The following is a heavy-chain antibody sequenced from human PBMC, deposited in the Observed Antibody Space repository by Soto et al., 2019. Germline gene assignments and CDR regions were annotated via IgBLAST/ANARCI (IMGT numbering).Heavy chain of an antibody. CDR2: MNTDSGNT. J-gene: IGHJ6*02. CDR1: GYTFSNYD. Sequence: QVQMVQSGAEVKEPGASVKVYCKASGYTFSNYDIHWVRQATGQGLEWLGWMNTDSGNTGSAEKFQGRVTMTRKTSTSTAYMELSSLTSEDTAVYFCARWYGGEAYGLDVWGQGTTVSVSS. V-gene: IGHV1-8*01. CDR3: ARWYGGEAYGLDV. D-gene: IGHD4-17*01.